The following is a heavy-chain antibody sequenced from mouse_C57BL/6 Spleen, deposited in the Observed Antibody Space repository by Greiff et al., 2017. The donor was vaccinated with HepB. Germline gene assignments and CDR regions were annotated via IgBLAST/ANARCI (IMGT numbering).Heavy chain of an antibody. D-gene: IGHD1-3*01. J-gene: IGHJ4*01. CDR2: ISYDGSN. Sequence: EVQLQQSGPGLVKPSPSLSLTCSVTGYSITSGYYWNWIRQFPGNKLEWLGYISYDGSNNYNPSLKNRISITRDTSQNQFFLKLNSVTTEDTATYYCARSGSLYAMDYWGQGTSVTVSS. V-gene: IGHV3-6*01. CDR3: ARSGSLYAMDY. CDR1: GYSITSGYY.